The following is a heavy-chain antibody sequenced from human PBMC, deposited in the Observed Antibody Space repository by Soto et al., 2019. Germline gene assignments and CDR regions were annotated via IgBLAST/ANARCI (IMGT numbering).Heavy chain of an antibody. D-gene: IGHD3-9*01. V-gene: IGHV1-69*13. Sequence: SVKVSCQASGGTFSSYAISWVRQAPGQGLEWMGGIIPIFGTANYAQKFQGRVTITADESTSTAYMELSSLRSEDTAVYYCARDERILTGYPQLDYWGQGTLVTVSS. CDR3: ARDERILTGYPQLDY. CDR1: GGTFSSYA. CDR2: IIPIFGTA. J-gene: IGHJ4*02.